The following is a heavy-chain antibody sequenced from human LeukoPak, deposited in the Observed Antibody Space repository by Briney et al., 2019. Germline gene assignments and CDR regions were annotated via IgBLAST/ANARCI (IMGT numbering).Heavy chain of an antibody. D-gene: IGHD2-15*01. V-gene: IGHV1-2*02. J-gene: IGHJ4*02. CDR2: INPNSGGT. Sequence: ASVKVSCKASGYTFTGYYMHWVRQAPGQGLEWMGWINPNSGGTNYAQKFQGRVTMTRDTSISTAYMELSRLRSDDTAVYYCARSWRYCSGGSCYPIDYWGQGTLVTVSS. CDR3: ARSWRYCSGGSCYPIDY. CDR1: GYTFTGYY.